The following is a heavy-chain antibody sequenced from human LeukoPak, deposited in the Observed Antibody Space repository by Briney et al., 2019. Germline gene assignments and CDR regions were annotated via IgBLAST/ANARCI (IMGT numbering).Heavy chain of an antibody. CDR3: ARGDGYNYWDY. D-gene: IGHD5-24*01. V-gene: IGHV3-53*01. CDR1: GFTVSSNY. Sequence: TGGSLRLSCAAPGFTVSSNYMSWVRQAPGKGLEWVSVIYIGGNTYYADSVKGRFTISRDNSKNTLYLQMNSLTAEDTAVYYCARGDGYNYWDYWGQGTLVTVSS. CDR2: IYIGGNT. J-gene: IGHJ4*02.